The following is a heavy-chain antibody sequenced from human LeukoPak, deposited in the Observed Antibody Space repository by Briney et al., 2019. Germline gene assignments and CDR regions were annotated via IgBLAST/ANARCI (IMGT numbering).Heavy chain of an antibody. J-gene: IGHJ4*02. V-gene: IGHV4-38-2*01. D-gene: IGHD2-2*01. Sequence: SETLSLTCAASGYSVSSGYYWGWIRQPPGKGLEWIGTIFHSGSTYYNRSLKSRVTISLDTSKNQLSLKVRSVTAADTAVYYCARAGDIIVIPTVHRWGQGTLVTVSS. CDR1: GYSVSSGYY. CDR3: ARAGDIIVIPTVHR. CDR2: IFHSGST.